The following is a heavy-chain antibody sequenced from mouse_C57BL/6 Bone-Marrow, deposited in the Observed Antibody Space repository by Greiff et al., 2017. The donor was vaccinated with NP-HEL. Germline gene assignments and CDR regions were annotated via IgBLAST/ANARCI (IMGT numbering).Heavy chain of an antibody. CDR2: INPNNGGT. V-gene: IGHV1-26*01. J-gene: IGHJ1*03. D-gene: IGHD2-1*01. CDR3: ARVYYPTWYFDV. CDR1: GYTFTDYY. Sequence: EVQLQQSGPELVKPGASVKISCKASGYTFTDYYMNWVKQSHGKSLEWIGDINPNNGGTSYNQKFKGKATLTVDKSSSTAYMELRSLTSEDSAVYYCARVYYPTWYFDVWGTGTTVTVSS.